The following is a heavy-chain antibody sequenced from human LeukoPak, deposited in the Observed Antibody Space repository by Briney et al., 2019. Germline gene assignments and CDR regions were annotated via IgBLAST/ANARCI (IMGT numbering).Heavy chain of an antibody. D-gene: IGHD6-13*01. CDR2: ISGSGGST. Sequence: GGSLRLSCAASGFTFSSYAMSWVRQAPGKGLEWVSAISGSGGSTYYADSVKGRFTVSRENSKSTLFLQMSSLRVEDTAVYYCAKDRSDSSTWYAGSHWGQGTLVTVSS. V-gene: IGHV3-23*01. CDR3: AKDRSDSSTWYAGSH. J-gene: IGHJ4*02. CDR1: GFTFSSYA.